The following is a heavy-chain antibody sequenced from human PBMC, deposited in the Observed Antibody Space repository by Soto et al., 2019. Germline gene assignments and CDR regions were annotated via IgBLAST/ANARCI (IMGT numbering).Heavy chain of an antibody. D-gene: IGHD3-10*01. CDR3: ARSSGVSAKYWFDA. J-gene: IGHJ5*02. V-gene: IGHV4-4*02. CDR1: GGSISSINW. Sequence: PSETLSLTCGVSGGSISSINWWSWVRQTPGKGLEWIGEIYYSVTTNYNPSLTSRVTMSIDKSKNQFFLNLTSVTAADTAVYYCARSSGVSAKYWFDACGRRTLVPVSP. CDR2: IYYSVTT.